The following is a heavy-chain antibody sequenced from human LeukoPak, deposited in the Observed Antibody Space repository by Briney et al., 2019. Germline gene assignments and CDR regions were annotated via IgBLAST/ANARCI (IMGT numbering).Heavy chain of an antibody. V-gene: IGHV3-53*01. CDR1: GFTVSSNY. CDR3: AKGSFDWTFPLYFDS. CDR2: IYSGGST. Sequence: GGSLRLSCAASGFTVSSNYMSWVRQAPGKGLEWVSVIYSGGSTYYADSVKGRFTISRDNSKNTLYLQMNSLRAEDTAVYHCAKGSFDWTFPLYFDSWGQGTLVTVSS. J-gene: IGHJ4*02. D-gene: IGHD3-9*01.